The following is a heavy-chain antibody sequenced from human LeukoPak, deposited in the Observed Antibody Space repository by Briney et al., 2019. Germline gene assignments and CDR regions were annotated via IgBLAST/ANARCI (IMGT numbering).Heavy chain of an antibody. V-gene: IGHV3-7*04. D-gene: IGHD2-21*02. J-gene: IGHJ4*02. CDR2: IKQDGSEK. Sequence: GGSLRLSCAGSGFTFSSYWMTWVRQAPGKGLEWVANIKQDGSEKNYVDSVKGRFTISRDNAKNSLFLQMNTLRAVDTAVYYCAREAYCGGDCRSPFFDYWGQGTLVTVSS. CDR3: AREAYCGGDCRSPFFDY. CDR1: GFTFSSYW.